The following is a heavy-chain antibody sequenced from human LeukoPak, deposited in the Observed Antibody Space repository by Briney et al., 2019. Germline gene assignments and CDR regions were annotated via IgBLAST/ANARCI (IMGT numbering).Heavy chain of an antibody. CDR2: IFYSGST. J-gene: IGHJ4*02. CDR3: ARVQYSYDSRYYFDY. V-gene: IGHV4-59*12. CDR1: GGSISSYY. D-gene: IGHD5-18*01. Sequence: PSETLSLTCSVSGGSISSYYWSWIRQPPGKGLQWIGYIFYSGSTNYNPSLKSRVTISADTSKNQLSLKLSSVTAADTAVYYCARVQYSYDSRYYFDYWGQGTLVTVSS.